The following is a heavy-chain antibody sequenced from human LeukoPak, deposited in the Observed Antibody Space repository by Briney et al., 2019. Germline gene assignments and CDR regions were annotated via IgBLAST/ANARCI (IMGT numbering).Heavy chain of an antibody. J-gene: IGHJ5*02. Sequence: GGSLRVSCTVSGFTFISYSMHWVRQTRGKGLQWVSYISSTSYTIYYADSVRGRFTISRDNAKSSLYLQMNSLRAEDTGVYFCARAPCGGDCYSVLDPWGQGTLVTVSS. CDR2: ISSTSYTI. D-gene: IGHD2-21*02. CDR3: ARAPCGGDCYSVLDP. CDR1: GFTFISYS. V-gene: IGHV3-48*04.